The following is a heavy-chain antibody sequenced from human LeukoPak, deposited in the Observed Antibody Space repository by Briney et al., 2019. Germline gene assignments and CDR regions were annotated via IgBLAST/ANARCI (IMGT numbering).Heavy chain of an antibody. Sequence: PSETLSLTCAVSGDSISSSYWWSWVRQPPGKGLEWIGEIFHSGNTNYNPPLKSRVTTSVDKSKNQFSLKLSSVTAADTAVYYCAKDEATVVTSGAFDIWGQGTMVTVSS. CDR1: GDSISSSYW. J-gene: IGHJ3*02. CDR3: AKDEATVVTSGAFDI. CDR2: IFHSGNT. D-gene: IGHD4-23*01. V-gene: IGHV4-4*02.